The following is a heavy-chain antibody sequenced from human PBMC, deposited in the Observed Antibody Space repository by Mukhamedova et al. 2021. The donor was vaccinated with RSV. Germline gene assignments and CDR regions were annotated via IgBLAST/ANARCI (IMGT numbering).Heavy chain of an antibody. CDR3: ARHEDKIQRDVGDAFDI. CDR2: IYYSGST. J-gene: IGHJ3*02. V-gene: IGHV4-39*01. CDR1: SSYY. Sequence: SSYYWGWIRQPPGKGLEWIGSIYYSGSTYYNPSLKSRVTISVDTSKNQFSLKLSSVTAADTAVYYCARHEDKIQRDVGDAFDIW. D-gene: IGHD5-18*01.